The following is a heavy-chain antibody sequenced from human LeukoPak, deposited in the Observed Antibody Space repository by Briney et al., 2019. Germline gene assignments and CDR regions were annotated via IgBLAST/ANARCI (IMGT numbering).Heavy chain of an antibody. Sequence: SKTLSLTCTVSGGSISSYYWSWIRQPAGKGLEGIGRIYTSGSTNYNPSLKSRVTMSVDTSKNQFSLKLSSVTAADTTVYYCARSATTVTSSPYYYYGMDVWGQGTTVTVSS. CDR3: ARSATTVTSSPYYYYGMDV. V-gene: IGHV4-4*07. CDR1: GGSISSYY. D-gene: IGHD4-17*01. J-gene: IGHJ6*02. CDR2: IYTSGST.